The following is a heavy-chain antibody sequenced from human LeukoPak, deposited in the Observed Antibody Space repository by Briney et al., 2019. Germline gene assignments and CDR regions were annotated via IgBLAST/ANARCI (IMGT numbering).Heavy chain of an antibody. CDR1: GFTFSSYW. CDR3: TRQGFDSSGYSRDDAFDI. V-gene: IGHV3-74*01. J-gene: IGHJ3*02. D-gene: IGHD3-22*01. Sequence: GGSLRLSCAASGFTFSSYWMHWVRQVPGKGLVWVSRINGDGSSTGYADSGKRRFTISRDNAKNTLFLQMNSLGAEDTAVYFCTRQGFDSSGYSRDDAFDIWGQGTMVTVSS. CDR2: INGDGSST.